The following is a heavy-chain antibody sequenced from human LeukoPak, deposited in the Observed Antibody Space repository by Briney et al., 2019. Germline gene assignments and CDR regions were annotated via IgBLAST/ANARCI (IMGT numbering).Heavy chain of an antibody. D-gene: IGHD3-10*01. V-gene: IGHV4-34*01. CDR1: GGSFSGYY. Sequence: SETLSLTCAVYGGSFSGYYWSWIRQPPGKGLEWIGEINHSGSTNYNPSLKSRVTISVDTSKNQFSLKLSSVTAADTAVYYCARGHGSGSYYYYYYYYYMDVWGKGTTVTISS. CDR2: INHSGST. CDR3: ARGHGSGSYYYYYYYYYMDV. J-gene: IGHJ6*03.